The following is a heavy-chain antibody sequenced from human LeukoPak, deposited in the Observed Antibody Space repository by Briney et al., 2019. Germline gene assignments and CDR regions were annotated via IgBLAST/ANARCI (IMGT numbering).Heavy chain of an antibody. Sequence: PGGSLRLSCAASGFTFSSYSMNWVRQAPGKGLEWVSSISSSSSYIYYADSVKGRFTISRDNAKNSLYLQMNSLRAEDTAVYYCARDGSNGPPIDYWGQGTVVTASS. V-gene: IGHV3-21*01. CDR1: GFTFSSYS. CDR2: ISSSSSYI. D-gene: IGHD2-8*01. J-gene: IGHJ4*02. CDR3: ARDGSNGPPIDY.